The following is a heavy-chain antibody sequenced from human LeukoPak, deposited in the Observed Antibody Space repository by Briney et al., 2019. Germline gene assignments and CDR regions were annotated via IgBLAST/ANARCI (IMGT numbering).Heavy chain of an antibody. CDR2: LYSGGNP. J-gene: IGHJ4*02. V-gene: IGHV3-53*01. CDR3: ALRAADFWSGYSYYFDY. CDR1: GFTVRNNY. Sequence: GGSLRLSCAASGFTVRNNYMSWVRQAPGKGLEWVSVLYSGGNPYYADSVKGRFTISRDNSKNTLYLQMNSLRAEDTAVYYCALRAADFWSGYSYYFDYWGQGTLVTVSS. D-gene: IGHD3-3*01.